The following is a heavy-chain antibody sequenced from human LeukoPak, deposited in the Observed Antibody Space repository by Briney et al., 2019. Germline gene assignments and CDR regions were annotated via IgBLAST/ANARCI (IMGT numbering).Heavy chain of an antibody. Sequence: GASVKVSCKASGGTFSSYAISWVRQAPGQGLEWMGGIIPIFGTANYAQKFQGRVTITADESTSTAYMELSSLRSEDTAVYYCASPPEYQLQLAAWGXXXLVTVSS. V-gene: IGHV1-69*13. D-gene: IGHD2-2*01. J-gene: IGHJ5*01. CDR2: IIPIFGTA. CDR3: ASPPEYQLQLAA. CDR1: GGTFSSYA.